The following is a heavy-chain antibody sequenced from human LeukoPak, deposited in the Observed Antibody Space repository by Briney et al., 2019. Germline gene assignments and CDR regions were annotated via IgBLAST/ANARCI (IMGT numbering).Heavy chain of an antibody. CDR3: AKTPLGYCSNGICYTGLLGWFDP. D-gene: IGHD2-8*01. V-gene: IGHV3-23*01. CDR1: GFTFTNYG. Sequence: PGGSLRLSCTVSGFTFTNYGMSWVRQAPGKGLEWVSTISSGGDITYYPDSGKGRFTISRDNSKNTLYLQMDSLRAEDTAVYYCAKTPLGYCSNGICYTGLLGWFDPWGQGTLVTVSS. CDR2: ISSGGDIT. J-gene: IGHJ5*02.